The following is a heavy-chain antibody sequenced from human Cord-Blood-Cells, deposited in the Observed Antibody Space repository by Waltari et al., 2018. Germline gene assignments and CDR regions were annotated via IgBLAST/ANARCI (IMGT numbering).Heavy chain of an antibody. J-gene: IGHJ4*02. CDR2: IYYSGGT. CDR1: GGSISSSSYY. CDR3: ASRDIGSSWQLFDY. D-gene: IGHD6-13*01. V-gene: IGHV4-39*01. Sequence: QLQLQESGPGLVKPSETLSLTCTVSGGSISSSSYYWGWIRQPPGKGLEWIGSIYYSGGTYYNPTIKSRVTISVDTSKNQFSMKLSSVTAADTAVYYCASRDIGSSWQLFDYWGQGTLVTVSS.